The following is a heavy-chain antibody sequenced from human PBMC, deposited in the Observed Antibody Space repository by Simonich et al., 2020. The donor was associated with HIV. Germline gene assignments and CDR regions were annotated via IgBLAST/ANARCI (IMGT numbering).Heavy chain of an antibody. CDR1: GHTLTELS. V-gene: IGHV1-24*01. J-gene: IGHJ2*01. D-gene: IGHD3-9*01. CDR2: CDPEVGEK. Sequence: QVQLVQSGAEVKKPGASVKVSCKVSGHTLTELSMHWVRQTPGRGLEWMGGCDPEVGEKNYGHKVQGRVTMTEDTSTDTAYMELSSLRSEDTALYYCATWEVKDNVLTGFSYWYFDLWGRGTLVTVSS. CDR3: ATWEVKDNVLTGFSYWYFDL.